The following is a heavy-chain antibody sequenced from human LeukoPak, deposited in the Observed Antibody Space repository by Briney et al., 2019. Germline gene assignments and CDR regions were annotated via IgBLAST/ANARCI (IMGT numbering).Heavy chain of an antibody. Sequence: SETLSLTCTLFGDSVSRSDSYWDWLRQPPGTGLEWSGTIYYSGRTYYSPSLKSRVTLSVDMSNNQFSLTLSSVTAADTALYFCARRRYYDSSGYLEWGQGTLVTVSS. J-gene: IGHJ1*01. CDR2: IYYSGRT. CDR3: ARRRYYDSSGYLE. D-gene: IGHD3-22*01. CDR1: GDSVSRSDSY. V-gene: IGHV4-39*01.